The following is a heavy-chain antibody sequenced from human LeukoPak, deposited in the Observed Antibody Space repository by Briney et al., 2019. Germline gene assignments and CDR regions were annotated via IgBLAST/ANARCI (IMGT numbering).Heavy chain of an antibody. D-gene: IGHD6-19*01. CDR1: GGSITSISYY. CDR2: IYYSGST. J-gene: IGHJ4*02. V-gene: IGHV4-39*01. Sequence: PSETLSLTCTVSGGSITSISYYWGWIRQPPGKGLEWIGSIYYSGSTYYNPSLKTRVTVSADTSKNQFSLKPSSVTAADTAVYYCARQDSSGWYFNDYWGQGTLVAVSS. CDR3: ARQDSSGWYFNDY.